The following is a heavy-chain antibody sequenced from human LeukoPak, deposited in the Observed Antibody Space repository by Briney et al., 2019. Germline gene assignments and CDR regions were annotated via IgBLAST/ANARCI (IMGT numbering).Heavy chain of an antibody. CDR2: ISSNGGST. CDR3: ARQRTSSSSAFDI. J-gene: IGHJ3*02. V-gene: IGHV3-64*04. D-gene: IGHD6-6*01. Sequence: GGSLRLSCSASGFTFSSYAMHWVRQAPGKGLEYVSAISSNGGSTYYADSVKGRFTISRDNSKNTLYLQMNSLRAEDTAVYYCARQRTSSSSAFDIWGQGTMVTVSS. CDR1: GFTFSSYA.